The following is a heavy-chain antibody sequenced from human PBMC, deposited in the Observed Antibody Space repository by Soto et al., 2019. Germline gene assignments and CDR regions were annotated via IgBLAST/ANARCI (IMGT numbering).Heavy chain of an antibody. CDR3: ARDHGDYRKYYYYYYMDV. Sequence: VQLVESGGGLVQPGGSLRLSCAASGFTFSDYYMSWIRQAPGKGLEWVSYISSSGSTIYYADSVKGRFTISRDNAKNSLYLQMNSLRAEDTAVYYCARDHGDYRKYYYYYYMDVWGKGTTVTVSS. J-gene: IGHJ6*03. V-gene: IGHV3-11*01. D-gene: IGHD4-17*01. CDR2: ISSSGSTI. CDR1: GFTFSDYY.